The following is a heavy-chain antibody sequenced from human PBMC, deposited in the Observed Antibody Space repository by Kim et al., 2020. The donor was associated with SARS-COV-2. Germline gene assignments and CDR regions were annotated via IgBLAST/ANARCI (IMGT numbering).Heavy chain of an antibody. CDR2: ISGSGGST. V-gene: IGHV3-23*01. J-gene: IGHJ4*02. D-gene: IGHD5-18*01. Sequence: GGSLRLSCAASGFTFSSYAMSWVRQAPGKGLEWVSAISGSGGSTYYADSVKGRFTISRDNSKNTLYLQMNSLRAEDTAVYYCAKDGSTTSSYGDHFDYWGQRTLVTVSS. CDR1: GFTFSSYA. CDR3: AKDGSTTSSYGDHFDY.